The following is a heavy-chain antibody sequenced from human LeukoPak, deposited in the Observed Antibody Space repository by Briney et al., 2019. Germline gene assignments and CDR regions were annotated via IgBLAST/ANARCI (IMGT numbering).Heavy chain of an antibody. Sequence: PSETLSLTCTVSGGSISSSSYYWGWIRQPPGKGLEWIGSIYYSGSTYYNPSLKSRVTISVDTSKNQSSLKLSSVTAADTAVYYCARDQSVSPAGTGGRSSYFDYWGQGTLVTVSS. J-gene: IGHJ4*02. CDR1: GGSISSSSYY. D-gene: IGHD6-13*01. V-gene: IGHV4-39*07. CDR2: IYYSGST. CDR3: ARDQSVSPAGTGGRSSYFDY.